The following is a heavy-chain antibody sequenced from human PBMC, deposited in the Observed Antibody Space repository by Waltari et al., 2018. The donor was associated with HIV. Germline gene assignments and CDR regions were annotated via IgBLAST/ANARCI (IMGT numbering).Heavy chain of an antibody. D-gene: IGHD3-16*01. CDR1: GDSTRSGEFY. Sequence: QVQLRESGPGLVKPSETLSLTSTVPGDSTRSGEFYWSWIRQQPEKGLEWLGYISYQGVTYNNPSLKNPISISADTSNNQFSLRLNSVTAADTAVYYCARVRLNPRGYFDNWGQGTQVTVSS. CDR3: ARVRLNPRGYFDN. J-gene: IGHJ4*02. CDR2: ISYQGVT. V-gene: IGHV4-31*01.